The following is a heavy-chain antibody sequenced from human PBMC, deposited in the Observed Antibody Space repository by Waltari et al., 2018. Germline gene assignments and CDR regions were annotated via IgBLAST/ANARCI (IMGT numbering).Heavy chain of an antibody. Sequence: EVQLLESGGGLVQPGGSLRLSCAASGFTFGTYAMSWVRQAPGKGLAWVAAISGSGCSTYDADSVNGRVTISRYESKSTLYLQMNILRAEDTAVYYWAKHTSNYYYYYYMDVWGKGTTVTVSS. CDR1: GFTFGTYA. J-gene: IGHJ6*03. V-gene: IGHV3-23*01. CDR3: AKHTSNYYYYYYMDV. CDR2: ISGSGCST.